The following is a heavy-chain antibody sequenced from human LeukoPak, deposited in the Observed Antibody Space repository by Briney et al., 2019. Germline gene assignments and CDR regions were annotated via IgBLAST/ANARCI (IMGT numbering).Heavy chain of an antibody. CDR3: ARHTYYDFWSSFDY. CDR1: GGSISSYY. Sequence: SETLSLTCTVSGGSISSYYWSWIRQPPGKGLEWIGYIYYSGSTNYNPSLKSRVTISVDTSKNQFSLKLSSVTAADTAVYYCARHTYYDFWSSFDYWGQGTLVTVSS. V-gene: IGHV4-59*01. CDR2: IYYSGST. D-gene: IGHD3-3*01. J-gene: IGHJ4*02.